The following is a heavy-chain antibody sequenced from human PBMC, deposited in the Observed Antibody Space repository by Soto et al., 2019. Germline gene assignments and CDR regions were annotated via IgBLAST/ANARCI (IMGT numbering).Heavy chain of an antibody. D-gene: IGHD3-9*01. CDR3: ARNDDILTGYGFDY. V-gene: IGHV1-18*01. J-gene: IGHJ4*02. Sequence: EASVKVSCKASGYTFTTYGISWVRQAPGQGLEWMGWISAYNGNTNYAQKLQGRITMTTDTSTSTAYMELRSLRSDDTAVYYCARNDDILTGYGFDYWGQGTLVTVSS. CDR1: GYTFTTYG. CDR2: ISAYNGNT.